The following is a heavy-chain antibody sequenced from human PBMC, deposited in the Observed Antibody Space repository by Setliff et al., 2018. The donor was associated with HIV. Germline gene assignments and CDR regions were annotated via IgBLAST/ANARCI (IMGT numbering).Heavy chain of an antibody. V-gene: IGHV1-46*01. D-gene: IGHD1-26*01. CDR1: GYSFTTYY. CDR3: ARVEGATATLTD. J-gene: IGHJ4*02. Sequence: ASVKVSCKTSGYSFTTYYIHWMRQAPGQGLEWVGLMYTSGGGAKCAQKFQGRVTMTRDTSTRTVYMELSSLRSEDTAVYYCARVEGATATLTDWGQGTLVTVSS. CDR2: MYTSGGGA.